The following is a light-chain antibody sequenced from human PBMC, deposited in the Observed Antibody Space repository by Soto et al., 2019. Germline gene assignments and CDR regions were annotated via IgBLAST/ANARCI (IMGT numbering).Light chain of an antibody. CDR1: SSDVGGYNY. J-gene: IGLJ3*02. Sequence: QSALTQPASVSGSPGQSITISCTGTSSDVGGYNYVSWYQQHPGKAPKLMIYDVTNRPSGVSDRFSGSKSGNTASLSISGLQAEDEADYYCSSYTSGSINGLFGGGTKLTVL. CDR3: SSYTSGSINGL. CDR2: DVT. V-gene: IGLV2-14*03.